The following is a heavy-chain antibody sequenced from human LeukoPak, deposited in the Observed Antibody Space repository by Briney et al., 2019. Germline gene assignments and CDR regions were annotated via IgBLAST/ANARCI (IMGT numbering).Heavy chain of an antibody. Sequence: ASVKVSCKASGYTFTSYDINWVRQATGQGLEWMGWMNPNSGNTGYAQKFQGRVTMTRNTSISTAYMELSSLRSEDTAVYYCARGRLYYGSGSYVYYYYMDVWGKGTTVTISS. D-gene: IGHD3-10*01. CDR3: ARGRLYYGSGSYVYYYYMDV. J-gene: IGHJ6*03. CDR2: MNPNSGNT. V-gene: IGHV1-8*01. CDR1: GYTFTSYD.